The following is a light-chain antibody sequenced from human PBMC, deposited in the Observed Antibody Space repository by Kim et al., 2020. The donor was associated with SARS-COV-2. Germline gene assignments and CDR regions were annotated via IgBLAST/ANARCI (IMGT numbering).Light chain of an antibody. V-gene: IGKV3-15*01. J-gene: IGKJ1*01. CDR2: GAS. CDR3: QHWGT. Sequence: EIEVTQSPATLSVSPGEGATLSCRASQNIANNLGWYQQKPGQPPRLLVYGASTRATGVPARFSGGGSGTEFTLSISSLQSEDFAVYCQHWGTFGQGTKVDIK. CDR1: QNIANN.